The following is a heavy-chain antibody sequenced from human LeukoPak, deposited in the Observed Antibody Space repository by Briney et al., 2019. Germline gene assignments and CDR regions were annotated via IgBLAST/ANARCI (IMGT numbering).Heavy chain of an antibody. CDR3: ASYDSSGYGPFDP. Sequence: SETLSLTCTVSGGSISSSSYSWGWIRQPPGKGLEWIGSIYYSGSTYYNPSLKSRVTISVDTSKNQFSLKLSSVTAADTAVYYCASYDSSGYGPFDPWGQGTLVTVSS. D-gene: IGHD3-22*01. J-gene: IGHJ5*02. V-gene: IGHV4-39*01. CDR1: GGSISSSSYS. CDR2: IYYSGST.